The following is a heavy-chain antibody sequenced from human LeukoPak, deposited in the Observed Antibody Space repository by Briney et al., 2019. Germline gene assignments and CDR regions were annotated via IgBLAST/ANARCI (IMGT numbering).Heavy chain of an antibody. CDR2: ISYDGSNK. Sequence: PGGSLRLSCAASGFTFSSYGMHWVRQAPGKGLEWVAVISYDGSNKYYADSAKGRFTISRDNSKNTLYLQMNSLRAEDTAVYYCAKAHYYDSSTLDYWGQGTLVTVSS. D-gene: IGHD3-22*01. V-gene: IGHV3-30*18. CDR3: AKAHYYDSSTLDY. CDR1: GFTFSSYG. J-gene: IGHJ4*02.